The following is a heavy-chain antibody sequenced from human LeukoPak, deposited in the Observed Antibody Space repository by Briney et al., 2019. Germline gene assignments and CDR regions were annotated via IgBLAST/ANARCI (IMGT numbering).Heavy chain of an antibody. CDR2: IYYSGST. D-gene: IGHD4-17*01. CDR1: GGSISSGGYY. J-gene: IGHJ3*02. V-gene: IGHV4-31*03. Sequence: SETLSLTCTVSGGSISSGGYYWGWIRQHPGKGLEWIGYIYYSGSTYYNPSLKSRVTISVDTSKNQFSLKLSSVTAADTAVYYCARDLAGIYGDYEGLDALDIWGQGTMVTVSS. CDR3: ARDLAGIYGDYEGLDALDI.